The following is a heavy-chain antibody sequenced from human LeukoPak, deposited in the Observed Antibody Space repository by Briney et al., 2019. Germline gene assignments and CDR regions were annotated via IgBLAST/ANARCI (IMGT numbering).Heavy chain of an antibody. CDR3: ARARGDGYKIFDY. CDR1: GGSISSGGYY. Sequence: SQTLSLTCTVSGGSISSGGYYWSWIRQPPGKGLEWIGYTYHSGSTYYNPSLKSRVTISVDRSKNQFSLKLSSVTAADTAVYYCARARGDGYKIFDYWGQGTPVTVSS. V-gene: IGHV4-30-2*01. CDR2: TYHSGST. D-gene: IGHD5-24*01. J-gene: IGHJ4*02.